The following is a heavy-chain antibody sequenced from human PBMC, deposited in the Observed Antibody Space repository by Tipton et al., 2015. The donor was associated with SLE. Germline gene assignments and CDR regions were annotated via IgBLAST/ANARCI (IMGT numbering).Heavy chain of an antibody. CDR2: IYYSGST. V-gene: IGHV4-30-4*01. D-gene: IGHD6-19*01. J-gene: IGHJ4*02. CDR3: ARASDSSGWSSLDY. CDR1: GGSISSGNYF. Sequence: GLVKPSETLSLTCTVSGGSISSGNYFWSWIRQPPGKGLEWIGDIYYSGSTYYNLSLKSRVTISVDTSKNHFSLKLRSVTAADTAVYYCARASDSSGWSSLDYWGQGTLVTVSS.